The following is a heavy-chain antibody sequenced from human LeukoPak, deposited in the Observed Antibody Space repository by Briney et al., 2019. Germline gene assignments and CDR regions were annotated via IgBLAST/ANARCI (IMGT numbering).Heavy chain of an antibody. D-gene: IGHD4-17*01. CDR2: TYYRSKWYN. V-gene: IGHV6-1*01. Sequence: SQTLSLTCAISGDSVSSNRSAWNWIRQSPSRGLEWLGRTYYRSKWYNDYAVSVKSRITVNPDTSKNQFSQQLNSVTPEDTAVYYCAREPDYGDYISGACDIWGQGTVVIVSS. J-gene: IGHJ3*02. CDR3: AREPDYGDYISGACDI. CDR1: GDSVSSNRSA.